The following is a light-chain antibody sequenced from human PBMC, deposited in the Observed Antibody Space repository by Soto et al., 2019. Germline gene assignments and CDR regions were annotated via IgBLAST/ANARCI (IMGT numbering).Light chain of an antibody. CDR1: QDINTY. Sequence: DIQMTQSPSSLSASVGDRVTITCRASQDINTYLAWYQQIPGKVPKFLIYAASTSQSGVPSRFSGSGSGTHFTLTINTLQPEDVATYYCQKYNSAPLTFGGGTKVEIK. J-gene: IGKJ4*01. CDR2: AAS. CDR3: QKYNSAPLT. V-gene: IGKV1-27*01.